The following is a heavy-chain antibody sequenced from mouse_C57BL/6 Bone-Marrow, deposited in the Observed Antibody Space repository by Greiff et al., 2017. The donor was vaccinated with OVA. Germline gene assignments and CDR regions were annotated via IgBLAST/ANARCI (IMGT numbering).Heavy chain of an antibody. CDR2: IWWDDDK. J-gene: IGHJ3*01. CDR3: ARIGGYHPAWFAY. CDR1: GFSLSTFGMG. V-gene: IGHV8-8*01. D-gene: IGHD2-2*01. Sequence: LQQSGPGILQPSQTLSLTCSFSGFSLSTFGMGVGWIRQPPGKGLEWLAHIWWDDDKYYNPALKSRLPISKDTSKNQVFLKIANVDTADTATYYCARIGGYHPAWFAYWGQGTLVTVSA.